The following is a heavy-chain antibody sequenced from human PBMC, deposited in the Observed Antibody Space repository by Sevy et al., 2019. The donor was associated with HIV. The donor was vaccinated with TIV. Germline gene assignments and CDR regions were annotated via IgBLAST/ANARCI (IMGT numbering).Heavy chain of an antibody. V-gene: IGHV3-15*01. CDR1: GFTLNKAW. CDR3: TTGHRT. J-gene: IGHJ3*01. Sequence: GGYLRLSCAASGFTLNKAWMSWVRQAPGKGLEWVGRIKSRTDGGTIDYIGPVKGRFTVSRDDSKNTLHLQMNSLKTEDTAVYYCTTGHRTWGQGTMVTVSS. CDR2: IKSRTDGGTI.